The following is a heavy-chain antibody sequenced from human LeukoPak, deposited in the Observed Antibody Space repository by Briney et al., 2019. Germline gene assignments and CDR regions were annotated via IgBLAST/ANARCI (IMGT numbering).Heavy chain of an antibody. CDR1: GFTLSSYA. CDR3: AKDRGHYDFWSGYYSNWFDP. D-gene: IGHD3-3*01. J-gene: IGHJ5*02. Sequence: GGSLRLSCAASGFTLSSYAMSWVRQAPGKGLGWVSAISGSGGSTYYADSVKGRFTISRDNSKNTLYLQMNSLRAEDTAVYYCAKDRGHYDFWSGYYSNWFDPWGQGTLVTVSS. CDR2: ISGSGGST. V-gene: IGHV3-23*01.